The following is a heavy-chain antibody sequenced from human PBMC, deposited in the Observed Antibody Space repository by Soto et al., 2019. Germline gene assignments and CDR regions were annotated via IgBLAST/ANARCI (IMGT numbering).Heavy chain of an antibody. J-gene: IGHJ4*02. CDR1: GGSISSSSYY. CDR2: IYYSGST. D-gene: IGHD2-8*02. CDR3: ARGGGVYYFDY. Sequence: PSETLSLTCTVSGGSISSSSYYWGWIRQPPGKGLEGIGSIYYSGSTYYNPSLKSRVTISVDTSKNQFSLKLSSVTAADTAVYYCARGGGVYYFDYWGQGTLVTVS. V-gene: IGHV4-39*07.